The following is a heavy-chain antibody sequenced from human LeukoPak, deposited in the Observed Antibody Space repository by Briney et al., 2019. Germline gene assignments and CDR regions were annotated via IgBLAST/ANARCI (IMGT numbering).Heavy chain of an antibody. D-gene: IGHD3-10*01. Sequence: SETLSLTCAVFGGSFSGYSWSWIRQPPGKGLEWIGEINHSGSTYYNPSLQSRVTISVDTSKNQFSLKLSSVTAADTAVYYCAKCRRMVDAFDIWGQGTMVTVSS. V-gene: IGHV4-34*01. J-gene: IGHJ3*02. CDR3: AKCRRMVDAFDI. CDR2: INHSGST. CDR1: GGSFSGYS.